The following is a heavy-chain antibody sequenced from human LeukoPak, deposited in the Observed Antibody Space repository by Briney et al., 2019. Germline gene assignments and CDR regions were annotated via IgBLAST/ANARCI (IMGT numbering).Heavy chain of an antibody. V-gene: IGHV5-51*01. CDR2: IYPRDSDT. CDR1: GYRFTSYW. J-gene: IGHJ4*02. CDR3: ARLLAAPYYINF. D-gene: IGHD6-25*01. Sequence: GESLQISCKGSGYRFTSYWIGWVRQLPGKGLEWMGIIYPRDSDTRYSPSFQGQVSISVDTSIDTAYLQWSSVKATDTAMYYCARLLAAPYYINFWGQGTLVTVSS.